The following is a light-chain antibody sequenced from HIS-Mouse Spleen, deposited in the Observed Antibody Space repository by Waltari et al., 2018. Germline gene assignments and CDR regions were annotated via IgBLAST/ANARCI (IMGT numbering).Light chain of an antibody. J-gene: IGLJ1*01. CDR3: CSYAGSYTGV. CDR1: SSDVGGYHY. Sequence: QSALTQPRSVSGSPGQSVTISCNGTSSDVGGYHYVSWYQQHPGKAPKLMIYDVSKRPSGVPDRFSGSKSGNTASLTISGLQAEDEADYYCCSYAGSYTGVFGTGTKVTVL. V-gene: IGLV2-11*01. CDR2: DVS.